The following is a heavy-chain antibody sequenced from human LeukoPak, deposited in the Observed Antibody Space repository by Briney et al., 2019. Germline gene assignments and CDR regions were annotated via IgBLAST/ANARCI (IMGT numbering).Heavy chain of an antibody. V-gene: IGHV3-21*01. CDR2: ISSSSSYI. CDR3: ARDWMAVAVAGTGIDY. D-gene: IGHD6-19*01. J-gene: IGHJ4*02. Sequence: EGSLRLSCAASGFTFSSYSMNWVRQAPGKGLEWVSSISSSSSYIYYADSVKGRFTISRDNAKNSLYLQMNSLRAEDTAVYYCARDWMAVAVAGTGIDYWGQGTLVTVSS. CDR1: GFTFSSYS.